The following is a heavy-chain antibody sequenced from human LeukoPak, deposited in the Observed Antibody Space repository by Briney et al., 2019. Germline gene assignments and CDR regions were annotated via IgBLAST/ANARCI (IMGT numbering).Heavy chain of an antibody. CDR1: GYTFTSCD. CDR2: MNPNSGNT. CDR3: ARVYYDYVWGSYRYPYYYYMDV. J-gene: IGHJ6*03. Sequence: ASVKVSCKASGYTFTSCDINWVRQATGQGLEWMGWMNPNSGNTGYAQKFQGRVTMTRNTSISTAYMELSSLRSEDTAVYYCARVYYDYVWGSYRYPYYYYMDVWGKGTTVTISS. D-gene: IGHD3-16*02. V-gene: IGHV1-8*01.